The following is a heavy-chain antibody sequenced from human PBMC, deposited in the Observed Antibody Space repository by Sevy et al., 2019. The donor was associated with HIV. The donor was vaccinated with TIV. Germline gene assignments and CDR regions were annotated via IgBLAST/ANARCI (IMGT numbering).Heavy chain of an antibody. D-gene: IGHD5-12*01. CDR2: ISAYNDNT. CDR3: ARERGPSGGYDWDY. V-gene: IGHV1-18*01. J-gene: IGHJ4*02. CDR1: GYTFTSYG. Sequence: ASVKVSCKASGYTFTSYGISWERQAPGQGLEWMGWISAYNDNTNYAQKLQGRVTMTTDTSTSTAYMELRSLRSDDTAVYYCARERGPSGGYDWDYWGQGTLVTVSS.